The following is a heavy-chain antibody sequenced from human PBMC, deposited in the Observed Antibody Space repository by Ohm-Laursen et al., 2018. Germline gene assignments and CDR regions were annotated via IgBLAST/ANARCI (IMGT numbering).Heavy chain of an antibody. CDR3: AKDQLYDGYQLPNPLSPYGMDV. Sequence: SLRLSCTASGFTFSSYAMSWVRQAPGKGLEWVSAISGSGGSTYYADSVKGRFTISRDNSKNTLYLQMNSLRAEDTAVYYCAKDQLYDGYQLPNPLSPYGMDVWGQGTTVTVSS. CDR1: GFTFSSYA. CDR2: ISGSGGST. J-gene: IGHJ6*02. V-gene: IGHV3-23*01. D-gene: IGHD2-2*01.